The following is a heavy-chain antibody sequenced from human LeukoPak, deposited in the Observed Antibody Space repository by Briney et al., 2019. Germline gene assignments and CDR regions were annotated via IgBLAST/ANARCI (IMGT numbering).Heavy chain of an antibody. D-gene: IGHD6-13*01. CDR2: IYPGDSDT. CDR3: ARADSSSWYLYDAFDI. Sequence: GESLKISCKGSGYSFTSYWIGWVRQMPGKGLEWMGIIYPGDSDTRYSPSFQGQVTISADKSISTAYLQWSSLKASDTAMYYCARADSSSWYLYDAFDIWGQGTMVTVSS. CDR1: GYSFTSYW. J-gene: IGHJ3*02. V-gene: IGHV5-51*01.